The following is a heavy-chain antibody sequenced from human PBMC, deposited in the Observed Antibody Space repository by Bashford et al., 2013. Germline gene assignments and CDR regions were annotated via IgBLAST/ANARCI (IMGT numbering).Heavy chain of an antibody. Sequence: GESLKISCKGSGYSFTSHWISWVRQMPGKGLEWMGKIDPSDSYTSYSPSFQGHVTISTDKSISTAYLQWNSLKASDTAMYYCAKQGSTYYFSSGSSLDSWGQGTLVTVSS. CDR1: GYSFTSHW. J-gene: IGHJ4*02. V-gene: IGHV5-10-1*01. CDR3: AKQGSTYYFSSGSSLDS. D-gene: IGHD3-10*01. CDR2: IDPSDSYT.